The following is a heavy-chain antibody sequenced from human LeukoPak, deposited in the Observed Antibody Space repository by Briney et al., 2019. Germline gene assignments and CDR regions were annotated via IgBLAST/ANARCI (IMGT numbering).Heavy chain of an antibody. CDR1: GFTFDDYG. D-gene: IGHD1-26*01. J-gene: IGHJ3*02. CDR2: INWNGGST. CDR3: ARLGVGATRDACDI. V-gene: IGHV3-20*04. Sequence: GGSLRLSCAASGFTFDDYGMSWVRQAPGKGLEWVSGINWNGGSTGYADSVKGRFTISRDNAKNSLYLQMNSLRAEDTALYYCARLGVGATRDACDIWGQGTMVTVSS.